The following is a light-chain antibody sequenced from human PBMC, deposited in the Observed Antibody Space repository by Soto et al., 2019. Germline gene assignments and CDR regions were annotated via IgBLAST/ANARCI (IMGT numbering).Light chain of an antibody. Sequence: EIVLTQSPGTLSLSPGQGATLSCRASQSVGSYLAWYQQKPGQAPRLLIYDASNRATGIPARFSGSGSGTDFTLTISSLEPEDFAVYFCQQRSNWPLSFGGGTKVDIK. CDR3: QQRSNWPLS. V-gene: IGKV3-11*01. CDR1: QSVGSY. J-gene: IGKJ4*01. CDR2: DAS.